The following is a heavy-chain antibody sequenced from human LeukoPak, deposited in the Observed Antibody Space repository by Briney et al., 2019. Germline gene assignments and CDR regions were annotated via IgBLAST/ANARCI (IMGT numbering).Heavy chain of an antibody. CDR1: GFTFDDYA. V-gene: IGHV3-9*01. J-gene: IGHJ4*02. Sequence: GRSLRLSCAASGFTFDDYAMHWVRQAPGKGLEWVSGISWNSGSIGYADSVKGRFTVSRDNSKNTLYLQMNSLRAEDTAVYYCARGNSWTKDFDYWGQGTLVTVSS. CDR3: ARGNSWTKDFDY. CDR2: ISWNSGSI. D-gene: IGHD6-13*01.